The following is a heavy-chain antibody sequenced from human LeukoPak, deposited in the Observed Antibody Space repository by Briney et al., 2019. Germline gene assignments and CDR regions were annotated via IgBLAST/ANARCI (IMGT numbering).Heavy chain of an antibody. Sequence: SQTLSLTCSVSGGSISSGSYYWSWIRQPPGKGLEWIGYIYYSGSTNYNPSLKSRVTISVDTSKNQFSLKLSSVTAADTAVYYCARTPVRGVINSYDYWGQGTLVTVSS. CDR3: ARTPVRGVINSYDY. CDR2: IYYSGST. D-gene: IGHD3-10*01. J-gene: IGHJ4*02. V-gene: IGHV4-61*01. CDR1: GGSISSGSYY.